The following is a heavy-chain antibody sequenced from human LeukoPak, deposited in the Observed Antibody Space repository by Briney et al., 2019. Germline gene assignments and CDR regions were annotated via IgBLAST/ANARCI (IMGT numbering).Heavy chain of an antibody. V-gene: IGHV3-23*01. CDR2: ISGSGGST. Sequence: GGSLRLSCAASGFTFRSYWMSWVRQAPGKGLEWVSAISGSGGSTYYADSVKGRFTISRDNSKNTLYLQMNSLRAEDTAVYYCAKAFGSSGWYPPGNWGQGTLVTVSS. J-gene: IGHJ4*02. CDR3: AKAFGSSGWYPPGN. D-gene: IGHD6-19*01. CDR1: GFTFRSYW.